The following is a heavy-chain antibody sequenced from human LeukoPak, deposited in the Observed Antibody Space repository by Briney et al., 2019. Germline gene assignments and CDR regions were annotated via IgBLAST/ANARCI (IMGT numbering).Heavy chain of an antibody. J-gene: IGHJ4*02. Sequence: SGTLPLTCGVSGGSVTSTKWWTWVRQPPAKGLEWIGEVHLDGRTYYNPSLKSRLTMSVDLSENHISLKLTSVTAADTAVYYCAREGGFYRPLDYSGQGTLVTVSS. D-gene: IGHD3-3*01. CDR3: AREGGFYRPLDY. CDR2: VHLDGRT. V-gene: IGHV4-4*02. CDR1: GGSVTSTKW.